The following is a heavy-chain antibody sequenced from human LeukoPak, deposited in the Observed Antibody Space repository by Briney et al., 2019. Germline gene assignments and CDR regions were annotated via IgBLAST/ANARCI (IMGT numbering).Heavy chain of an antibody. J-gene: IGHJ6*03. CDR3: ARDVVAAAGFPYYYYYYYMDV. D-gene: IGHD6-13*01. CDR2: IKQDGSEK. Sequence: PGRSLRLSCAASGFSFSSYGMHWVRQAPGKGLEWVANIKQDGSEKYYVDSVKGRFTISRDNAKNSLYLQMNSLRAEDTAVYYCARDVVAAAGFPYYYYYYYMDVWGKGTTVTVSS. V-gene: IGHV3-7*01. CDR1: GFSFSSYG.